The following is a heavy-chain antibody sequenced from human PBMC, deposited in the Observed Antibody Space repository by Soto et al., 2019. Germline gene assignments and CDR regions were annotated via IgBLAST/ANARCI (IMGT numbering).Heavy chain of an antibody. D-gene: IGHD3-16*01. CDR1: GGTFSSYA. CDR3: ARDSSIGVYYYYGMDV. V-gene: IGHV1-69*13. Sequence: ASVKVSCKASGGTFSSYAISWVRQAPGQGLEWMGGIIPIFGTANYAQKFQGRVTITADESTSTAYMELSSLRSEDTAVYYCARDSSIGVYYYYGMDVWGQGTTVTSP. J-gene: IGHJ6*02. CDR2: IIPIFGTA.